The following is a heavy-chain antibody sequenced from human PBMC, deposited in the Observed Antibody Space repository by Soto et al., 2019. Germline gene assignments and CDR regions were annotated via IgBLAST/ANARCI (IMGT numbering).Heavy chain of an antibody. Sequence: QVQLQESGPGLVKPSQTLSLTCTVSGGSISTGGYYWTWIRQHPGKGLEWIGYIYYSGSTYYNPSLKSRVTISVDTSKNQFSLKLSSVKAADTAVYYCARGLSVNLFDNWGQGTLVTVSS. V-gene: IGHV4-31*03. CDR3: ARGLSVNLFDN. J-gene: IGHJ4*02. CDR1: GGSISTGGYY. D-gene: IGHD4-17*01. CDR2: IYYSGST.